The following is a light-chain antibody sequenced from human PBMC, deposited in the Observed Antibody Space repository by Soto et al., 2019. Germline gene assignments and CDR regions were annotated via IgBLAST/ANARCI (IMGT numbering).Light chain of an antibody. CDR1: QSVSNN. Sequence: EIVLTQSPGTLSLSPGERATLSCRTSQSVSNNYLAWYQQKPGQAPRLLIYGASTRATGFPARFSGSGSGTEFTLTISSLQSEDFAVYYCQQYNNWPRTFGQGTKVDIK. V-gene: IGKV3-15*01. CDR3: QQYNNWPRT. J-gene: IGKJ1*01. CDR2: GAS.